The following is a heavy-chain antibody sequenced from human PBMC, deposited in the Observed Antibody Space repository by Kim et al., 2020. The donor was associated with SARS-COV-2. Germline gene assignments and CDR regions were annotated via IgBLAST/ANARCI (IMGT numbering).Heavy chain of an antibody. Sequence: GESLKISCKGSGYSFTSYWISWVRQMPGKGLEWMGRIDPSDSYTNYSPSFQGHVTISADKSISTAYLQWSSLKASDTAMYYCARHRNWNDFFLYYGMDVWGQGTTVTVSS. CDR2: IDPSDSYT. CDR1: GYSFTSYW. CDR3: ARHRNWNDFFLYYGMDV. J-gene: IGHJ6*02. D-gene: IGHD1-1*01. V-gene: IGHV5-10-1*01.